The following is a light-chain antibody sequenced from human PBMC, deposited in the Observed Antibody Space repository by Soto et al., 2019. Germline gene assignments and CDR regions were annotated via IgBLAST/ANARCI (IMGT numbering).Light chain of an antibody. CDR1: PSVGSA. V-gene: IGKV3-15*01. Sequence: EIVMTQSPATLSVSPGETATLSCRASPSVGSAVAWYQHKPGQAPRLLIVGASSRATGVPGRFSGGGSGTEFTLTISSLQSEDFAVYYCQQYKNWPPLTFGGGTTVEIK. J-gene: IGKJ4*01. CDR3: QQYKNWPPLT. CDR2: GAS.